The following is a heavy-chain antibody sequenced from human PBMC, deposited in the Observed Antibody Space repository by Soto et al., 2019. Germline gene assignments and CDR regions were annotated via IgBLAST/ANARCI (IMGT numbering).Heavy chain of an antibody. Sequence: QVQLVQSGAEVKKPGSSVKVSCKASGGTFSSYAISWVRQAPGQGLEWMAGIIPIFCRANYAQKFQGRVTITADESTSPAYMEVISLRAEDTAVYYCARIEVAGTGCFDPWGQGTLVTVSS. J-gene: IGHJ5*02. CDR1: GGTFSSYA. CDR2: IIPIFCRA. D-gene: IGHD6-19*01. V-gene: IGHV1-69*01. CDR3: ARIEVAGTGCFDP.